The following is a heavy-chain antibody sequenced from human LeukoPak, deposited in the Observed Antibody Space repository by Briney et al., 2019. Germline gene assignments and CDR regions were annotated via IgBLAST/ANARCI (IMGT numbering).Heavy chain of an antibody. V-gene: IGHV3-21*01. D-gene: IGHD4-23*01. J-gene: IGHJ3*02. CDR2: ISSSSSDI. CDR3: VTDYGGSSGAFDI. CDR1: GFTLSSYA. Sequence: GGSLRLSCTGSGFTLSSYAMNWVRRAPGEGLEWVSSISSSSSDIYYTDSVKGRFTISRDNAKNSLYLQMNSLRAEDTAVYYCVTDYGGSSGAFDIWGQGTMVTV.